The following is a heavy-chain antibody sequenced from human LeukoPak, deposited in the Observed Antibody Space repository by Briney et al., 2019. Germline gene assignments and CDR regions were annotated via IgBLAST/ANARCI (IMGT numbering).Heavy chain of an antibody. V-gene: IGHV3-7*01. CDR2: IRGDGSRL. D-gene: IGHD2-21*02. CDR1: GFSISGFW. J-gene: IGHJ3*02. CDR3: ARDHNYFGSDRYYDAFDI. Sequence: GGSLRLSCVGSGFSISGFWMTWVRQAPGKGLEWVANIRGDGSRLYYVDSVKGRFTISRDNAKNSLYLQMSNLRAEDTSVYYCARDHNYFGSDRYYDAFDIWGQGTMVTDSS.